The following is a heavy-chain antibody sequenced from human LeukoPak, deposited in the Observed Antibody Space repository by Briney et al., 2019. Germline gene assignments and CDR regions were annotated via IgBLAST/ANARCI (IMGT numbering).Heavy chain of an antibody. CDR3: ARVSLDGGNLLDY. V-gene: IGHV4-39*07. CDR1: GDSISSGDYY. Sequence: SQTLSLTCTVSGDSISSGDYYWGWIRQPPGKGLEWIGSIYYSGSTYYNPSLKSRVTISVDTSKNQFSLKLSSVTAADTAVYYCARVSLDGGNLLDYWGQGTLVTVSS. CDR2: IYYSGST. D-gene: IGHD4-23*01. J-gene: IGHJ4*02.